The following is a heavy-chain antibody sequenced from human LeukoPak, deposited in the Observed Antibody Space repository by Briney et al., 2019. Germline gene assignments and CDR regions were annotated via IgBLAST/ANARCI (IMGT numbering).Heavy chain of an antibody. CDR3: ARAPCSTTRCSLLDYYMDV. CDR1: GDSISSSGSY. Sequence: PSQTLSLTCIVSGDSISSSGSYWSWIRQAPRKGLEWIGYIYDSGTTSYNPSLKSRLTISVDTSKNQFSLNLTSVTAADTAVYYCARAPCSTTRCSLLDYYMDVWGKGTTVTVSS. CDR2: IYDSGTT. D-gene: IGHD2-2*01. V-gene: IGHV4-30-4*08. J-gene: IGHJ6*03.